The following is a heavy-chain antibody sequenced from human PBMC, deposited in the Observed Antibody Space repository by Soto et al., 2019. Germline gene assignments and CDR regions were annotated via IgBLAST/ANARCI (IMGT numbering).Heavy chain of an antibody. CDR1: GFTVSSNY. Sequence: GGSLRLSCAASGFTVSSNYMSWVRQAPGKGLEWVSVIYSGGSTHYADSVEGRCTISRDNSKNTLYLQMNSLRAEDTAVYYCAKAPRYYYGMDVWGQGTTVTVSS. CDR2: IYSGGST. CDR3: AKAPRYYYGMDV. J-gene: IGHJ6*02. V-gene: IGHV3-53*01.